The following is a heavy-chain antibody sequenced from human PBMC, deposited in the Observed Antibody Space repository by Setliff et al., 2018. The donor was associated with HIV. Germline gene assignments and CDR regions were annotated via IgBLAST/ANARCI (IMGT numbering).Heavy chain of an antibody. CDR2: INHSGRT. J-gene: IGHJ4*02. CDR1: GGSFSDNY. CDR3: ARQAIFGYYDSSGYLDY. D-gene: IGHD3-22*01. V-gene: IGHV4-34*01. Sequence: PSETLSLTCAVYGGSFSDNYWSWIRQSPGKGLEWIGEINHSGRTKYSPSLRSRVSISVDTSKTQFSLRLSSVTASDTAVYYCARQAIFGYYDSSGYLDYWGQGTLVT.